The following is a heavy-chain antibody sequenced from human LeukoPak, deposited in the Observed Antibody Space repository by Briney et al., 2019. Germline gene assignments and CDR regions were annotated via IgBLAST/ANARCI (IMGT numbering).Heavy chain of an antibody. CDR3: AGPIFGVVMNPFDY. J-gene: IGHJ4*02. D-gene: IGHD3-3*01. Sequence: GGSLRLSCAASGFTFSSYAMSWVRQAPGKGLEWVSTISDSGGGTYYADSLKGRFTISRDNSKNTLYLQMNSLRAEDTAVYYCAGPIFGVVMNPFDYWGQGTLVTVSS. V-gene: IGHV3-23*01. CDR1: GFTFSSYA. CDR2: ISDSGGGT.